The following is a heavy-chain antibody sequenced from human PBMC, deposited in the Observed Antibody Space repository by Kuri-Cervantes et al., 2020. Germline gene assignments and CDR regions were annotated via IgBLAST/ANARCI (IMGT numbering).Heavy chain of an antibody. D-gene: IGHD2-21*02. CDR3: ARTGDYCGGDCGWYFDL. V-gene: IGHV1-2*02. CDR1: GYTFTGYY. Sequence: ASVKVSCKASGYTFTGYYMHWVRQAPGQGLEWMGWINPNSGGTNYAQKFQGRVTMTRDTSISTAYMELSRLRSDDTAVYYCARTGDYCGGDCGWYFDLWGRGTLVTVCS. J-gene: IGHJ2*01. CDR2: INPNSGGT.